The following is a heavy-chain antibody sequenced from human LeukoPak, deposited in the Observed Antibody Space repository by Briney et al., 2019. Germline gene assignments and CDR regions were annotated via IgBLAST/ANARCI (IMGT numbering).Heavy chain of an antibody. CDR3: ATSSLNPRAFDI. CDR2: IYYGGST. CDR1: GFIVSSNY. Sequence: GGSLRLSCAASGFIVSSNYMNWVRQAPGKGLEWVSVIYYGGSTYYADSVKGRFTISRDNSKNTLYLQMNSLRAEDTAVYYCATSSLNPRAFDIWGQGTMVTVSS. V-gene: IGHV3-53*01. J-gene: IGHJ3*02. D-gene: IGHD6-19*01.